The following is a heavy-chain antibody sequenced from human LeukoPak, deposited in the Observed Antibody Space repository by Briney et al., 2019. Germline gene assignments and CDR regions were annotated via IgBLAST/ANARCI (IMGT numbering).Heavy chain of an antibody. CDR2: INWNGGST. D-gene: IGHD1-7*01. J-gene: IGHJ1*01. CDR1: GFTFDDYG. V-gene: IGHV3-20*04. CDR3: ARERNRNYGVYFQH. Sequence: RPGGSLRLSCAASGFTFDDYGMSWVRQAPGKGLEWVSGINWNGGSTGYADSVKGRFTISRDNAKNSLYLQMNSLRAEDTALYYCARERNRNYGVYFQHWGQGTLVTVSS.